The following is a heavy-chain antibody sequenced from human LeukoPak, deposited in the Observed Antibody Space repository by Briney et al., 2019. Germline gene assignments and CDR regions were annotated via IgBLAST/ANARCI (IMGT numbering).Heavy chain of an antibody. Sequence: GGSLRLSCAAFGFTFSSYGMSWVRQAPGKGLEWVSAISGSGGSTYYADSVKGRFTISRDNSKNTLYLQMNSLRAEDTAVYYCARAPMTTEDYWGQGTLVTVSS. J-gene: IGHJ4*02. CDR2: ISGSGGST. D-gene: IGHD4-17*01. V-gene: IGHV3-23*01. CDR1: GFTFSSYG. CDR3: ARAPMTTEDY.